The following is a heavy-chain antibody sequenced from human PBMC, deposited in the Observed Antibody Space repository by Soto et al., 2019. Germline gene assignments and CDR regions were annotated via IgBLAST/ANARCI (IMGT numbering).Heavy chain of an antibody. Sequence: SVKVSCKASGGTFSSYTISWVRQAPGQGLEWMGRIIPILGIANYAQKFQGRVTITADKSTSTAYMELSSLRSEDTAVYYCARFGDVVVPAAMASFDPWGQGTLVTVSS. D-gene: IGHD2-2*01. CDR3: ARFGDVVVPAAMASFDP. V-gene: IGHV1-69*02. CDR2: IIPILGIA. J-gene: IGHJ5*02. CDR1: GGTFSSYT.